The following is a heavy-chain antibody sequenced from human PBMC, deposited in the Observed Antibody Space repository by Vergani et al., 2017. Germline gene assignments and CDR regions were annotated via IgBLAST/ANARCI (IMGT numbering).Heavy chain of an antibody. CDR3: VGGSSSTFDF. D-gene: IGHD6-6*01. J-gene: IGHJ4*02. CDR1: GYTFIHYA. V-gene: IGHV1-8*01. CDR2: MSPNSGNT. Sequence: QVQLVQSGAEVRKPGASVKVSCKASGYTFIHYAISWVRQASGQGLEWMGWMSPNSGNTGYAQKFQGRITMTRDTSISTAFMELSSLTSDDTAVYYCVGGSSSTFDFWGQGTLVTVSS.